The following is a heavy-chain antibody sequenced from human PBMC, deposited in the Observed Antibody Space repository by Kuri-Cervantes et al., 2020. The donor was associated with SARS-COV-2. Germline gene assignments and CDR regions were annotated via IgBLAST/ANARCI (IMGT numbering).Heavy chain of an antibody. D-gene: IGHD3-10*01. CDR1: GGTFSNYA. Sequence: SVKVSCKASGGTFSNYALSWVRQAPGQGLEGWGGIIPNVGEANYAQKFQGRVTITMDESTSTAYMELSSLRYEDAAVYYCARERDYDDSGGIWGQGTTVTVSS. CDR2: IIPNVGEA. CDR3: ARERDYDDSGGI. J-gene: IGHJ3*02. V-gene: IGHV1-69*05.